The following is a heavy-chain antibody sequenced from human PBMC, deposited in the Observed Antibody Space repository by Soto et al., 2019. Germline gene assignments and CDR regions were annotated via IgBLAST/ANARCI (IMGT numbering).Heavy chain of an antibody. Sequence: EVQLVESGGGLVQPGGSLRLSCAASGFTVSSNYMSWVRQAPGKGLEWVSVIYSGGSTYYADSVKGRFTISRDNSKNTLYLQMNSLRAEDTAVYYCARGANCISTSCYAPYWYFDLWGRGTLVTVSS. CDR3: ARGANCISTSCYAPYWYFDL. CDR1: GFTVSSNY. CDR2: IYSGGST. D-gene: IGHD2-2*01. V-gene: IGHV3-66*01. J-gene: IGHJ2*01.